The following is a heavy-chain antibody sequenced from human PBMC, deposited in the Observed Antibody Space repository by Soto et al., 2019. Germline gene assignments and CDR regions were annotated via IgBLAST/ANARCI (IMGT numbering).Heavy chain of an antibody. V-gene: IGHV3-43*01. J-gene: IGHJ6*02. CDR3: AKAIGRSIAAAGTGWDYYYYYGMDV. Sequence: HPGGSLRLSCAASGFTFDDYTMHWVRQAPGRGLEWVSLISWDGGSTYYADSVKGRFTISRDNSKNSLYLQMNSLRTEDTALYYCAKAIGRSIAAAGTGWDYYYYYGMDVWGQGTTGTVSS. D-gene: IGHD6-13*01. CDR1: GFTFDDYT. CDR2: ISWDGGST.